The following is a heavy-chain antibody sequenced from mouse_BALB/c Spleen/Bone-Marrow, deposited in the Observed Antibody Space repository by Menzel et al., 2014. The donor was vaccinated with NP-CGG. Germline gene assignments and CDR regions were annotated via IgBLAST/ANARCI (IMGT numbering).Heavy chain of an antibody. CDR1: GYTFTSYW. Sequence: GSELVRPGASVKLSCKASGYTFTSYWMHWVKQRPGQGLEWIGNIYPGSGSTNYDEKFKSTATLTVDTSSSTAYMQLSSLTSEDSAVYYCTRRYEIYYAMDYWGQGTSVTVSS. CDR3: TRRYEIYYAMDY. CDR2: IYPGSGST. D-gene: IGHD2-14*01. V-gene: IGHV1S22*01. J-gene: IGHJ4*01.